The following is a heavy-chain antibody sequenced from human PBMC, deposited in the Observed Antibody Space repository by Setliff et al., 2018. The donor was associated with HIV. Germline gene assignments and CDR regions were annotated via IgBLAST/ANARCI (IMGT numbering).Heavy chain of an antibody. CDR3: ARDRGVYCISSSCYSPVDAFDI. CDR2: INPNSGGT. D-gene: IGHD2-2*01. CDR1: GYTFTNYY. Sequence: ASVKVSCKASGYTFTNYYMHWVRQAPGQGLEGMGWINPNSGGTNYAQKLQGRVTVTTDKSTSTAYMELRSLRSDDTAVYYCARDRGVYCISSSCYSPVDAFDIWGQGTMVTVSS. V-gene: IGHV1-2*02. J-gene: IGHJ3*02.